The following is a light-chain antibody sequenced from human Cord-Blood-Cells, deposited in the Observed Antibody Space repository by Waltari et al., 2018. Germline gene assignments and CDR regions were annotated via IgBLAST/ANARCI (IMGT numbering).Light chain of an antibody. Sequence: EIVMTQSPLSLPVTPGEPASISCSSSQSLLHSNGYNYLDWYLQKPGQSPQLLIYLGSNRASGVPDRFRGSGSGTDFTLKISRVEAEDVGVYYCMQALQTPPWTFGQGTKVEIK. CDR1: QSLLHSNGYNY. CDR2: LGS. J-gene: IGKJ1*01. V-gene: IGKV2-28*01. CDR3: MQALQTPPWT.